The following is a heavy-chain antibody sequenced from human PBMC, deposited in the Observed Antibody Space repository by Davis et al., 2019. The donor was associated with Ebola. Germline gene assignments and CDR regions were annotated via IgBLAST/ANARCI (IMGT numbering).Heavy chain of an antibody. V-gene: IGHV4-30-4*01. J-gene: IGHJ4*02. CDR3: ARRGRGQWLSQVGYFDY. CDR2: IYYSGST. Sequence: MPSETLSLTCTVSGGSISSGDYYWSWIRQPPGKGLEWIGYIYYSGSTYYNPSLKSRVTISVDTSKNQFSLKLTSVTAADTAVYYCARRGRGQWLSQVGYFDYWGQGTLVTVSS. CDR1: GGSISSGDYY. D-gene: IGHD3-22*01.